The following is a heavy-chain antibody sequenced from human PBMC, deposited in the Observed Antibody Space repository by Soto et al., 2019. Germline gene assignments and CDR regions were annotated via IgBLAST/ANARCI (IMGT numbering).Heavy chain of an antibody. J-gene: IGHJ6*03. D-gene: IGHD3-3*01. CDR1: GGSFSGYY. V-gene: IGHV4-34*01. CDR2: INHSGST. Sequence: PSETLSLTCAVYGGSFSGYYWSWIRQPPGKGLEWIGEINHSGSTNYNPSLKSRVTISVDTSKNQFSLKLSSVTAADTAVYYCARGGGTIFGVVRYIYYYYMDVWGKGTTVTVSS. CDR3: ARGGGTIFGVVRYIYYYYMDV.